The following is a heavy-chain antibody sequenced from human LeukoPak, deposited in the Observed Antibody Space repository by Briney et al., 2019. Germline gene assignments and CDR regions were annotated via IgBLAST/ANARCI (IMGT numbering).Heavy chain of an antibody. CDR2: IYPGDSDN. CDR3: ARGAGCSSTSCYRDYYYYMDV. J-gene: IGHJ6*03. V-gene: IGHV5-51*01. D-gene: IGHD2-2*02. Sequence: GESLKISCKGSGYSFATYWIAWVRQLPGQGLEWMGIIYPGDSDNRDSPSFQGQVTISADKSISTAYLQWSSLKASDSAMYYCARGAGCSSTSCYRDYYYYMDVWGKGTTVTVSS. CDR1: GYSFATYW.